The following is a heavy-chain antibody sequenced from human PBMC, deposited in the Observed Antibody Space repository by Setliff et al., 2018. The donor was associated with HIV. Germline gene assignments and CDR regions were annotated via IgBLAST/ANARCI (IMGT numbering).Heavy chain of an antibody. Sequence: LSLTCTVSGGSISSGSYYWSWVRQPAGKGLEWIGRIYTSGSTNYNPSLKSRVTISVDTSKNQFSLRLSSVTAADTAVYFCTREGSYYDRTGYWPVFDDWGQGTLVTVSS. CDR2: IYTSGST. D-gene: IGHD3-22*01. CDR1: GGSISSGSYY. V-gene: IGHV4-61*02. J-gene: IGHJ4*02. CDR3: TREGSYYDRTGYWPVFDD.